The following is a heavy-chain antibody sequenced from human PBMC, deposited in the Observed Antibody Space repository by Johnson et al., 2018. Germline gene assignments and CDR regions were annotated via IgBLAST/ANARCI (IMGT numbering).Heavy chain of an antibody. CDR1: GFTFSSYG. J-gene: IGHJ6*03. CDR2: VSYDGRNK. Sequence: QVQLVQSGGGVVQPGRSXRLSCAASGFTFSSYGMHWVRQAPGKGLEWVAVVSYDGRNKYYADPVKGRFTISRDNSKNTLYLHMNSLSAEDTAVYYCAKIRGEGYYYYMDVWGKGTTVTVSS. CDR3: AKIRGEGYYYYMDV. V-gene: IGHV3-30*18. D-gene: IGHD3-3*01.